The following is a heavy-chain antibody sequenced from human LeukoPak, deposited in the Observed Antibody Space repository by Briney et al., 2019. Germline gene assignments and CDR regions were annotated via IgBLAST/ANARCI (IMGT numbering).Heavy chain of an antibody. V-gene: IGHV3-7*01. D-gene: IGHD2-2*02. J-gene: IGHJ6*02. CDR3: ARDKDIVVVPAAILSESYYYGMDV. Sequence: GGSLRLSCAASGFTFSSYWMSWVRQAPGKGPEWVAHIKQDASQEYHVDSVKGRFTISRDNAKNSLYLQMNSLRAEDTAVYYCARDKDIVVVPAAILSESYYYGMDVWGQGTTVTVSS. CDR2: IKQDASQE. CDR1: GFTFSSYW.